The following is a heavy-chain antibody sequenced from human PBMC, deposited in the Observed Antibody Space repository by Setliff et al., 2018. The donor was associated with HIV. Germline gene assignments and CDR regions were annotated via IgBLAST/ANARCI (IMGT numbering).Heavy chain of an antibody. D-gene: IGHD6-13*01. CDR2: ITSKAYGGTT. CDR3: TSANPGWWQQHFDYYYYYMDL. Sequence: GESLKISCTASGLSFGDYAMTWVRQAPGKGLEWVGFITSKAYGGTTQYAASVKGRFTISRDDSKSIAYLQMNSLKIEDTAVYYCTSANPGWWQQHFDYYYYYMDLWRRDHGHRSP. J-gene: IGHJ6*03. CDR1: GLSFGDYA. V-gene: IGHV3-49*04.